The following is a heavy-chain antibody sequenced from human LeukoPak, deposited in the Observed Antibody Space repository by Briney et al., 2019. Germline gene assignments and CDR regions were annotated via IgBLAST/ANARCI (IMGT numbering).Heavy chain of an antibody. CDR3: ARDSGYSGSWSFDH. D-gene: IGHD6-13*01. V-gene: IGHV6-1*01. Sequence: PSQTLSLTCAISGDSVSRSGPGWNCIRQSPSRGLEWLGRTYYRSKWYYDYGSSLKSRITINPETSKNQFSLQLSSVTPEDTAVYYCARDSGYSGSWSFDHWGQGILVTVSS. CDR2: TYYRSKWYY. CDR1: GDSVSRSGPG. J-gene: IGHJ4*02.